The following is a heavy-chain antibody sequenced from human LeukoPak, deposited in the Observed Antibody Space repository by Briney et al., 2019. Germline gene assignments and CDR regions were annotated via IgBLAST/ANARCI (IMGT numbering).Heavy chain of an antibody. CDR2: IYSGNT. CDR1: GGSISSYY. J-gene: IGHJ3*02. D-gene: IGHD1-14*01. CDR3: ARDPEGLDAFEI. Sequence: SETLSLTCTVSGGSISSYYWNWIRQPAGKGLEWIGRIYSGNTNYNPSLKSRVTMSVDTSKNQFSLKLSSVTAADTAVYYCARDPEGLDAFEIWGQGTMVTVSS. V-gene: IGHV4-4*07.